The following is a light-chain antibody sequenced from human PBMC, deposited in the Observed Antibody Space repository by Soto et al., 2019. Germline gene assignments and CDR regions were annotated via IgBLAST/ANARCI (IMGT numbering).Light chain of an antibody. CDR3: QQYGSSQLT. CDR1: QSVTNNY. CDR2: GAS. Sequence: IVVTQSPGTLSGSRGDRAMLSCMGSQSVTNNYVAWYQQQKPGQAPRLLIYGASSRATGIPDRFSGSGSGTEFTLTISRLEPEDFAVYYCQQYGSSQLTFGGGTKVDIK. J-gene: IGKJ4*01. V-gene: IGKV3-20*01.